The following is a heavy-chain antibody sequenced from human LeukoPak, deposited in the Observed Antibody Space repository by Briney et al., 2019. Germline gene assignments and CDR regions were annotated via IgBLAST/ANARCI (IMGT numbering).Heavy chain of an antibody. V-gene: IGHV3-23*01. D-gene: IGHD3-22*01. CDR1: GFTFRSYA. CDR3: EGTYYYDSSDDY. CDR2: ISGSGTST. J-gene: IGHJ4*02. Sequence: GGSLRLSCAASGFTFRSYAMSWVRQAPGKGLEWGLAISGSGTSTYYADSVKGRFTISRDNSKNTLYLQMNSLRAEDTAVYYCEGTYYYDSSDDYRGQGTLVTVSS.